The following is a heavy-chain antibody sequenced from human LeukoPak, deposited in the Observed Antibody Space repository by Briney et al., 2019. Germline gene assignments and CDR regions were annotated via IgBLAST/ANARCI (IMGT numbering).Heavy chain of an antibody. CDR3: ASRPRYYGSGSYRYYYYYMDV. Sequence: PSETLSLTCAVYGGSFSGYYWSWIRQPPGKGLEWIGEINHSGSTNYNPSLKSRVTISVDTSKNQFSLKLSSVTAADTAVYYCASRPRYYGSGSYRYYYYYMDVWGKGTTVTISS. D-gene: IGHD3-10*01. J-gene: IGHJ6*03. CDR2: INHSGST. V-gene: IGHV4-34*01. CDR1: GGSFSGYY.